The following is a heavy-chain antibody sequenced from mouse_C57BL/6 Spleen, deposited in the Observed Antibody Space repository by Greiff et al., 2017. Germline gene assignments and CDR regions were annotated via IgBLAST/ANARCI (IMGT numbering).Heavy chain of an antibody. V-gene: IGHV2-2*01. Sequence: VQLQESGPGLVQPSQSLSITCTVSGFSLTSYGVHWVRQSPGKGLEWLGVIWSGGSTDYNAAFISRLSISKDNSKSQVFFKMNSLQADDTAIYYCARNEGLRRGNYFDYWGQGTTLTVSS. CDR2: IWSGGST. CDR3: ARNEGLRRGNYFDY. CDR1: GFSLTSYG. J-gene: IGHJ2*01. D-gene: IGHD2-4*01.